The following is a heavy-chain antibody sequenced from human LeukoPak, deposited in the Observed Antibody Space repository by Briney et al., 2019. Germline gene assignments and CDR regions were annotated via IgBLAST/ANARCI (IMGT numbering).Heavy chain of an antibody. D-gene: IGHD3-10*01. CDR2: IYYSGST. V-gene: IGHV4-39*07. CDR3: ATGSGSYYNPYFDY. Sequence: SETLSLTCTVSGGSISSSSYYWGWIRQPPGKGLGWIGSIYYSGSTYYNPSLKSRVTISVDTSKNQFSLKLSSVTAADTAVYYCATGSGSYYNPYFDYWGQGTLVTVSS. J-gene: IGHJ4*02. CDR1: GGSISSSSYY.